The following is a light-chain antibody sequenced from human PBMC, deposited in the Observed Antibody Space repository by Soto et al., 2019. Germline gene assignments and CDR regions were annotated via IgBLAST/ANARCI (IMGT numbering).Light chain of an antibody. Sequence: DIQMTHSPSSLSASVGDRVTITCRASQSISSYLNWYQQKPGKAPKLLIYAASSLQSGVPSRFSGSVAGKDLTLTTSSLQPEDFATYYCKQGYSTHRPFGQGTKVDIX. CDR3: KQGYSTHRP. CDR2: AAS. CDR1: QSISSY. J-gene: IGKJ1*01. V-gene: IGKV1-39*01.